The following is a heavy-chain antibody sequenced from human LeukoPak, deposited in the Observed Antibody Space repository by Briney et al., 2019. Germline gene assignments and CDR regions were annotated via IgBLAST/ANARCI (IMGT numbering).Heavy chain of an antibody. J-gene: IGHJ4*02. CDR3: ARGNGDY. V-gene: IGHV4-34*01. CDR1: GGSCSGYY. CDR2: INHSGST. D-gene: IGHD1-1*01. Sequence: PSETLSLXCAVYGGSCSGYYWSWIRQPPGKGLEWIGEINHSGSTNYNPSLKSRVTISVDTSKNQFSLKLSSVTAADTAVYYCARGNGDYWGQGTLVTVSS.